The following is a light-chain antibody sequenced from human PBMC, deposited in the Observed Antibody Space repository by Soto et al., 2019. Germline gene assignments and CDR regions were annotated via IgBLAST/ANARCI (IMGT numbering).Light chain of an antibody. Sequence: DLQMTQSPSSLSASVGDRVIISCQASPDISNNLNWYQQKPGKAPKLLIYDASNLEIGVPSRFSGSGSGTYFTFTISSLQPEDIATYYCQQYHNLPLTFGGGTKVEIK. CDR3: QQYHNLPLT. CDR2: DAS. J-gene: IGKJ4*01. CDR1: PDISNN. V-gene: IGKV1-33*01.